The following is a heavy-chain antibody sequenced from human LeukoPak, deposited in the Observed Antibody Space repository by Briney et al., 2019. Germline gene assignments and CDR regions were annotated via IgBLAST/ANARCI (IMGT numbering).Heavy chain of an antibody. Sequence: SETLSLTCTVSGYSISSGYYWGWIRQPPGKGLEWIGSIYHSGSTYYNPSLKSRVTISVDTSKNQFSLKLSSVTAADTAVYYCARSYSSSWSYYFDYWGQGTLVTVSS. V-gene: IGHV4-38-2*02. CDR2: IYHSGST. D-gene: IGHD6-13*01. CDR3: ARSYSSSWSYYFDY. J-gene: IGHJ4*02. CDR1: GYSISSGYY.